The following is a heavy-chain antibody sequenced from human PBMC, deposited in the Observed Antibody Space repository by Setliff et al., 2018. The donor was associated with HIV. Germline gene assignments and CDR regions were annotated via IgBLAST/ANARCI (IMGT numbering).Heavy chain of an antibody. CDR1: GYSFTNYY. J-gene: IGHJ6*03. D-gene: IGHD1-1*01. Sequence: ASVKVSCKASGYSFTNYYIHWVRQAPGQGLEWMGVINPSSGDTLYAQKFQGRVTITADKSTSTAYMELSSLRSEDTAVYYCARNPQPTGTPDYYYYYYMDVWGKGTTVTVSS. CDR2: INPSSGDT. V-gene: IGHV1-46*01. CDR3: ARNPQPTGTPDYYYYYYMDV.